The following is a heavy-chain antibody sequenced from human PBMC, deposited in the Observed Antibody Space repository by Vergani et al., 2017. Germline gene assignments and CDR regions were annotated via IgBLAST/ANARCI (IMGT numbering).Heavy chain of an antibody. CDR1: GFTLSRFS. Sequence: EVQLVESGGGLVKPGGSLRLSCAASGFTLSRFSMNWVRQAPGKGLEWASSIDFSSSYIYYADSVKGRFTISRDNAKNSLYLQMNSLGAEDTAVYYCARSPDYGDYNYYYMDVWGRGP. D-gene: IGHD4-17*01. CDR3: ARSPDYGDYNYYYMDV. CDR2: IDFSSSYI. V-gene: IGHV3-21*01. J-gene: IGHJ6*03.